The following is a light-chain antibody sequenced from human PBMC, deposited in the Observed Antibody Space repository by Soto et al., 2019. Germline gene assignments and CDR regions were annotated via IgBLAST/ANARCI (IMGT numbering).Light chain of an antibody. CDR2: EGS. V-gene: IGLV2-23*01. J-gene: IGLJ2*01. CDR1: SSDVGSYNL. CDR3: CSYGGDSPPVG. Sequence: QSALTQPASVSGSPGQSIAISCTGTSSDVGSYNLVSWYQQHPGEAPKLMIYEGSKRPSGVSNRFSASKSGNTASLTISGLQAEDEADYYCCSYGGDSPPVGFGGGTKLTGL.